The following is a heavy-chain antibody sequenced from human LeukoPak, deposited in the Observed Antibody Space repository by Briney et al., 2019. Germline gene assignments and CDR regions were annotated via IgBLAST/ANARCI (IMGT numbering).Heavy chain of an antibody. CDR1: GWSFGDSA. CDR3: ARVLYYYYDSSGSDAFDI. J-gene: IGHJ3*02. Sequence: GGSLRLSCAGSGWSFGDSAIHWVRQAPGKGLEWVSSISSSSSYIYYADSVKGRFTISRDNAKNSLYLQMNSLRAEGMAVYYCARVLYYYYDSSGSDAFDIWGQGTMVTVSS. V-gene: IGHV3-21*01. D-gene: IGHD3-22*01. CDR2: ISSSSSYI.